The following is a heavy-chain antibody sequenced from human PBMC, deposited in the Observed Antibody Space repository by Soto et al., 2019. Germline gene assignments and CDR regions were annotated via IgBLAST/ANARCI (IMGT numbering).Heavy chain of an antibody. D-gene: IGHD3-10*01. Sequence: QVQLEQSGAEVKKPGSSVKVSCKASGGTLSDHGVAWLRQAPGQGLEWMGGTIPVFNTAKYAQKFQGRDTVTADKFTNIAYMELRSLRSEDTAFYFCARGVYGSGNYYTGPSAFDIWGQGTMVIVSS. V-gene: IGHV1-69*06. CDR1: GGTLSDHG. CDR2: TIPVFNTA. J-gene: IGHJ3*02. CDR3: ARGVYGSGNYYTGPSAFDI.